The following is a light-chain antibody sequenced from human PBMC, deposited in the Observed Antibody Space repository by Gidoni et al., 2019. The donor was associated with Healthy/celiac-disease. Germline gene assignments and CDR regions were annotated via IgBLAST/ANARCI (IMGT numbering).Light chain of an antibody. CDR2: DAS. Sequence: EIVLTQSPATLSLSPGERATRSCRASQSVSSYLAWYQQKPGQAPRLLIYDASNRATGIPSRFSGSGSGTDFTLTISSLEPEDFAVYSCQQRSNWPPTLTFXGXTKVEIK. J-gene: IGKJ4*01. CDR1: QSVSSY. V-gene: IGKV3-11*01. CDR3: QQRSNWPPTLT.